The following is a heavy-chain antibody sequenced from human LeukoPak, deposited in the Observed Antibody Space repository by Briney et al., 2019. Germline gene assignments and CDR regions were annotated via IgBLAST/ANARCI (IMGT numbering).Heavy chain of an antibody. V-gene: IGHV3-23*01. CDR2: ISGSAGST. CDR3: AKTHYYENWFDP. Sequence: GGSLRLSCAASGFTFNDYAMSWVRQVPGTGLEWVSTISGSAGSTYYADSVKGRFTISRDNSKNTLFLQMNSLRAEDTAIYYCAKTHYYENWFDPWGQGTLVTVSS. J-gene: IGHJ5*02. CDR1: GFTFNDYA. D-gene: IGHD3-16*01.